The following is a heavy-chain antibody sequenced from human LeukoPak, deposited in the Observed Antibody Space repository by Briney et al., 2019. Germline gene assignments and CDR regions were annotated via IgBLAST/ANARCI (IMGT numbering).Heavy chain of an antibody. V-gene: IGHV3-74*01. CDR2: NNTDGSHT. Sequence: PGRSLRLSCAASGFTFRYYWIQCVRQVPGKGLVWLSRNNTDGSHTNYADSVEDRLTMYRHNAKNTVHLQMNSLTAEDTAVYYCARVEVGSTYFDLWGQGTLVTVSS. D-gene: IGHD1-26*01. CDR1: GFTFRYYW. CDR3: ARVEVGSTYFDL. J-gene: IGHJ4*02.